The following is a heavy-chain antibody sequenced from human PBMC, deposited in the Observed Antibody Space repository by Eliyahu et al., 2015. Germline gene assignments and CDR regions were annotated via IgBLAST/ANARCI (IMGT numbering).Heavy chain of an antibody. V-gene: IGHV4-59*01. CDR2: ST. J-gene: IGHJ3*02. Sequence: STNYNPSLKSRVTISVDTSKNQFSLKMSSVTAADTAVYYCARDWRATVTTSHDAFDIWGQGTMVTVSS. D-gene: IGHD4-17*01. CDR3: ARDWRATVTTSHDAFDI.